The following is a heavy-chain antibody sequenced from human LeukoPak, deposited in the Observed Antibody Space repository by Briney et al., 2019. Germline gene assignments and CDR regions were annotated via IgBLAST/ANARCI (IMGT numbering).Heavy chain of an antibody. V-gene: IGHV3-49*04. CDR3: TRVYDYVWGSYRPRREYYFDY. CDR1: GFTFGDYA. CDR2: IRSKAYGGTT. J-gene: IGHJ4*02. Sequence: PGRSLRLSCTASGFTFGDYAMSWVRQAPGEGLEWVGFIRSKAYGGTTEYAASVKGRFTISRDDSKSIAYLQMNSLKTEDTAVYYCTRVYDYVWGSYRPRREYYFDYWGQGTLVTVSS. D-gene: IGHD3-16*02.